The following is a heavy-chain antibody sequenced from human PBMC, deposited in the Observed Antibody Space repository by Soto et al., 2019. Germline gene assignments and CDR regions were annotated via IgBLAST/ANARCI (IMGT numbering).Heavy chain of an antibody. D-gene: IGHD1-26*01. V-gene: IGHV3-49*03. CDR3: TLAKVGTTTTAFDI. CDR2: IRSKSYCGTT. J-gene: IGHJ3*02. CDR1: GFTFCSYA. Sequence: SLRLSCTASGFTFCSYAMACLRQSPGKLLEWVAFIRSKSYCGTTEYAASVKDRFTISRDDSKSIAYLQMNSLETEDTAVYYWTLAKVGTTTTAFDIWGKVKMVTVSS.